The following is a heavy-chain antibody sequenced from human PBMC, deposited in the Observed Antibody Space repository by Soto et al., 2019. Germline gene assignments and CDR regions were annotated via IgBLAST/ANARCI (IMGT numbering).Heavy chain of an antibody. J-gene: IGHJ4*02. CDR3: AKGFGSSGVFDY. V-gene: IGHV3-30*18. CDR2: ISNDGSNK. CDR1: GFSFSTYG. D-gene: IGHD1-26*01. Sequence: QVHLVESGGGVVQPGRSLRLSCAASGFSFSTYGMHWVRQAPGKGLEWVAFISNDGSNKYYADSVKVRFTISRDNSKNTLYLRMNSLRAEDTAVYYCAKGFGSSGVFDYWGQGTLVTVSS.